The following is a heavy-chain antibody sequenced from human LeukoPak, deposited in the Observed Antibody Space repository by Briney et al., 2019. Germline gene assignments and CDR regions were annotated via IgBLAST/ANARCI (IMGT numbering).Heavy chain of an antibody. CDR2: IYYSGTT. CDR3: ARDRCSSTSCQPFYGDYGLHWFDP. J-gene: IGHJ5*02. Sequence: PSETLSLTCTVSGGSISSFYWNWIRLPPGKGLELIGYIYYSGTTNYNPSLKSRGTISVDTSKNQFSLKLSSVTAADTAVYYCARDRCSSTSCQPFYGDYGLHWFDPWGQGTLVTVSS. CDR1: GGSISSFY. D-gene: IGHD2-2*01. V-gene: IGHV4-59*12.